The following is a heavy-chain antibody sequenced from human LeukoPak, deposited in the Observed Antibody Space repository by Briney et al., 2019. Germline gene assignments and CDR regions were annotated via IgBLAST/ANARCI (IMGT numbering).Heavy chain of an antibody. J-gene: IGHJ3*02. CDR2: INSDGSST. V-gene: IGHV3-74*01. CDR3: ASVINYDFWSGYYTPAAKDAFDI. CDR1: GFTFSSYW. Sequence: GGSLRLSCAASGFTFSSYWMHWVRQAPGKGLVWVSRINSDGSSTSYADSVKGRFTISRDNAKNTLYLQMNSLRAEDTAVYYCASVINYDFWSGYYTPAAKDAFDIWGQGPMVTVSS. D-gene: IGHD3-3*01.